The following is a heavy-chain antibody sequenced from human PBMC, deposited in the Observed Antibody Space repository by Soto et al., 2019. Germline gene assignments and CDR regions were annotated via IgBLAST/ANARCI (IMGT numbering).Heavy chain of an antibody. CDR3: AKAPTGSYSYFYGMDV. V-gene: IGHV3-30*18. CDR2: LSFDGHKQ. CDR1: GFTFSNYG. D-gene: IGHD3-10*01. J-gene: IGHJ6*02. Sequence: QAQLVESGGDVVQPGRSLRLSCEASGFTFSNYGMHWVRQSPGKGLEWVAVLSFDGHKQYYADSVKGRFNITRDNSKNTLHLQMTSLRPEDTAVYYCAKAPTGSYSYFYGMDVWGQGTTVIVSS.